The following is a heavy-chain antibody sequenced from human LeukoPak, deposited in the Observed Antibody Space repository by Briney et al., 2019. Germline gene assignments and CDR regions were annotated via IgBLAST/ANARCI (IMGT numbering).Heavy chain of an antibody. CDR2: IYSGGST. CDR3: ASGRDVHCGGAGYWGGSFDM. Sequence: GGPLRLSCAASGFTVSSNYMSWVRQAPGKGLEGVSVIYSGGSTYYADSVKGRFTISRDNSKKTLYLQMKRRRAADTAVYDCASGRDVHCGGAGYWGGSFDMWGEGTMLTLP. J-gene: IGHJ3*02. D-gene: IGHD2-21*01. CDR1: GFTVSSNY. V-gene: IGHV3-53*01.